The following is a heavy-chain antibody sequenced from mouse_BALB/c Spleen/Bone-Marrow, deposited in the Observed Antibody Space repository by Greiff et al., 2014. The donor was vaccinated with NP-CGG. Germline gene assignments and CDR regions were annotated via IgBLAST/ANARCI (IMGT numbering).Heavy chain of an antibody. J-gene: IGHJ1*01. D-gene: IGHD1-1*01. CDR3: ARNLLPPYWYFDV. CDR2: IWAGGNT. CDR1: GFSLTTYG. Sequence: QVQLKESGPGLVAPSQSLSITCTVSGFSLTTYGIHWVRQSPGKGLEWLGVIWAGGNTNYNSTLMSRLSISKDNSKNQVFLKMNSLQTDDTAIYYCARNLLPPYWYFDVWGAGTTVTVSS. V-gene: IGHV2-9*02.